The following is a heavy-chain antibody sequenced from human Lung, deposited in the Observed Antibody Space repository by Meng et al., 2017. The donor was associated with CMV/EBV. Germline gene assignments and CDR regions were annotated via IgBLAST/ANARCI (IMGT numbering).Heavy chain of an antibody. V-gene: IGHV4-4*02. CDR3: ATRGYHYVDHY. CDR2: MYHSGST. CDR1: GGSITNW. Sequence: QVQLQESGPGLVKPSGTLSLTCAVSGGSITNWCSWVRQPPGKGLEWIGEMYHSGSTNYNPSLKSRVTMSIDKSKNQFFLNLNSVTAADTAMYYCATRGYHYVDHYWGQGTLVTVSS. D-gene: IGHD4-17*01. J-gene: IGHJ4*02.